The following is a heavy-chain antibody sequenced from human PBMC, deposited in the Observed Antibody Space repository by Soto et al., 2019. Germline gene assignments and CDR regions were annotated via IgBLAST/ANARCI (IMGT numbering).Heavy chain of an antibody. CDR2: INPSARSA. V-gene: IGHV1-46*04. J-gene: IGHJ4*02. D-gene: IGHD1-1*01. CDR3: ARDNSAANGVLDH. Sequence: FSKESGYTFTNYYLHWVRQAPGQGLEWVGMINPSARSASYAQKLRGRLTMDRDTSTTTVYMELSRLTSEDTAVYYCARDNSAANGVLDHWGLGTLVTVSS. CDR1: GYTFTNYY.